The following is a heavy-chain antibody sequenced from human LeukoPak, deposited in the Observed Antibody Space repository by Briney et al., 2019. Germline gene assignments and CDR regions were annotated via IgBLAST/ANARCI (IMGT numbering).Heavy chain of an antibody. D-gene: IGHD3-3*01. CDR2: INQDGSGE. Sequence: GGSLRLSCTAAGFPFSTYWLSWVRQAPGKGLEWVANINQDGSGEYYAGSVKGRFTIARDNAKNSLYLQMNSLRAEDTAVYYCARDDDVWSGWGHWGRGTLVTVSS. J-gene: IGHJ4*02. CDR1: GFPFSTYW. CDR3: ARDDDVWSGWGH. V-gene: IGHV3-7*01.